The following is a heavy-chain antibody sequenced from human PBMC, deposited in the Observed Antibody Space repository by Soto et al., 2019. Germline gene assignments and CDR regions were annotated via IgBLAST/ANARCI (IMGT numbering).Heavy chain of an antibody. CDR1: GFTFSSYA. V-gene: IGHV3-30-3*01. J-gene: IGHJ4*02. Sequence: QVQLVESGGGVVQPGRSLRLSCAASGFTFSSYAMHWVRQAPGKGLEWVAVISYDGSNKYYADSVKGRFTISRDNSKNTLYLQMNSLRAEDTAVYYCARDVRWGQLPELRGDYWGQGTLVTVSS. CDR3: ARDVRWGQLPELRGDY. CDR2: ISYDGSNK. D-gene: IGHD6-6*01.